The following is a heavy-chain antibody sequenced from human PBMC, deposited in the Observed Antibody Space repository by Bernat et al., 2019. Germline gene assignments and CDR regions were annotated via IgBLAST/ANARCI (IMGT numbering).Heavy chain of an antibody. D-gene: IGHD6-19*01. V-gene: IGHV3-33*01. CDR1: GFTFTSYG. CDR2: IWYDGSNK. CDR3: ARERILDSSGWSWDY. Sequence: QVQLAESGGGVVQPGRPLSLSCAASGFTFTSYGMHWVCQAPGKGLGWVAVIWYDGSNKYYADSVRGRFTSARDNSKNTLYLQMNSLKDEDTAVYYCARERILDSSGWSWDYWGQGTLVTVSS. J-gene: IGHJ4*02.